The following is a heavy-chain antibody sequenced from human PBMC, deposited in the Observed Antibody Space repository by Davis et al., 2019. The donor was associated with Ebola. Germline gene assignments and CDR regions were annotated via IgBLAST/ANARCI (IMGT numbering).Heavy chain of an antibody. V-gene: IGHV3-30*18. D-gene: IGHD4-11*01. CDR1: GVTFSSYG. Sequence: GESLKISCAASGVTFSSYGMHWVRQAPGKGLEWVAVISYDGSNKYYADSVKGRFTISRDNSKNTLYLQMNSLRAEDTAVYYCAKERARTVTPNTYGMDVWGQGTTVTVSS. CDR3: AKERARTVTPNTYGMDV. J-gene: IGHJ6*02. CDR2: ISYDGSNK.